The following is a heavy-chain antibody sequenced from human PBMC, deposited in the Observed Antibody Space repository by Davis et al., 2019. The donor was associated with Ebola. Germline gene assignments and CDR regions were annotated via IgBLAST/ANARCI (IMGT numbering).Heavy chain of an antibody. V-gene: IGHV3-30*02. CDR1: GFTFNSYG. J-gene: IGHJ4*02. CDR2: IRYDGSNK. D-gene: IGHD3-22*01. CDR3: ARDQRGPYYYDSSGWADY. Sequence: GGSLRLSCAASGFTFNSYGMHWVRQAPGKGLEWVAFIRYDGSNKYYADSVKGRFTISRDNSKNTLYLQMNSLRAEDTAVYYCARDQRGPYYYDSSGWADYWGQGTLVTVSS.